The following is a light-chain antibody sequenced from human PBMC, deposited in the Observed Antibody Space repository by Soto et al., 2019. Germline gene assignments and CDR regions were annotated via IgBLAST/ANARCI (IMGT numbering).Light chain of an antibody. CDR1: QSVSSTF. CDR2: GAS. CDR3: QQYCSSPKYT. V-gene: IGKV3-20*01. Sequence: EIVLTQSPGTLSLSPGERATLSCWASQSVSSTFLAWYRQKPGQAPRLLIYGASSRATGIPDRFSGSGSGTDFTLTISRLEPEDFAVYYCQQYCSSPKYTFGQGTKLEIK. J-gene: IGKJ2*01.